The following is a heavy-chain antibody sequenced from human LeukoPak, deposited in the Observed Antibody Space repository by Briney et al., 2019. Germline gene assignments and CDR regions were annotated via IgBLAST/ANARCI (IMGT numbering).Heavy chain of an antibody. CDR2: INPNSGGT. CDR1: GYTFTGYY. J-gene: IGHJ6*03. Sequence: GASVKVSCKASGYTFTGYYMHWVRQAPGQGLEWMGWINPNSGGTNYALKFQGRVTMTRDTSISTAYMELRSLRSDDTAVYFCARGGYDSIEGYHYYYYMDVWGKGTTVTVS. D-gene: IGHD5-12*01. CDR3: ARGGYDSIEGYHYYYYMDV. V-gene: IGHV1-2*02.